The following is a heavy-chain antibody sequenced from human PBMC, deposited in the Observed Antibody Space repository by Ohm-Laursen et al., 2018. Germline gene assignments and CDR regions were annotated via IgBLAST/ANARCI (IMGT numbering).Heavy chain of an antibody. V-gene: IGHV4-59*07. Sequence: SDTLSLTCTVSGGSIGSYYWSWIRQPPGKGLEWIGYIYYSGSTNYNPSLKSRVTISVDTSKNQFSLKLSSVTAADTAVYCCARSVLLWFGEPNPWFDPWGQGTLVTVSS. D-gene: IGHD3-10*01. CDR3: ARSVLLWFGEPNPWFDP. CDR1: GGSIGSYY. J-gene: IGHJ5*02. CDR2: IYYSGST.